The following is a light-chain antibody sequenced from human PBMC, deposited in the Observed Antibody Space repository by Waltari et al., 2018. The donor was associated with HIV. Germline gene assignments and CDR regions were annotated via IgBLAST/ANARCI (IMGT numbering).Light chain of an antibody. CDR1: RSNIGSKY. J-gene: IGLJ3*02. CDR3: AAWDDSLSAVV. V-gene: IGLV1-47*01. CDR2: RNN. Sequence: QSVLTQPPSASGTPGQRVTISCSGSRSNIGSKYVYWIHKPHGAAPHSLMYRNNRLPCGVPDRVFGAKSGTSASLAISGLRAEDEADYYCAAWDDSLSAVVFGGGTKLTVL.